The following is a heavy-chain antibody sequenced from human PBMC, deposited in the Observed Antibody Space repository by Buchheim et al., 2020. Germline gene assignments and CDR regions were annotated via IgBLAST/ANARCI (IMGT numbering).Heavy chain of an antibody. Sequence: QVHLVQSGAEVKKPGTSVKISCKASGFTFSAFAIHWVRQAPGQRLEWMGWINSGNGDTKYSEKFQSRVTITRDTSATTVYMELSRLKLEDTAVYFCARDGEGFLASRSYISYGWFDPWGQGTL. CDR1: GFTFSAFA. J-gene: IGHJ5*02. CDR2: INSGNGDT. D-gene: IGHD3-10*01. V-gene: IGHV1-3*01. CDR3: ARDGEGFLASRSYISYGWFDP.